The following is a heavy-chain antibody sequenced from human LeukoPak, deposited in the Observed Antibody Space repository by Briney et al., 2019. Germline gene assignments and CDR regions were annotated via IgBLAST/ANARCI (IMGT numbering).Heavy chain of an antibody. V-gene: IGHV3-11*01. CDR1: GFTFSDYY. Sequence: GGSLRLSCAASGFTFSDYYMSWIRQAPGKGLEWVSYISSSGSTIYYADSVKGRFTISRNNAKNSLYLQMNSLRAEDTAVYYCARRNALPIAVAGTWFDPWGQGTLVTVSS. J-gene: IGHJ5*02. D-gene: IGHD6-19*01. CDR3: ARRNALPIAVAGTWFDP. CDR2: ISSSGSTI.